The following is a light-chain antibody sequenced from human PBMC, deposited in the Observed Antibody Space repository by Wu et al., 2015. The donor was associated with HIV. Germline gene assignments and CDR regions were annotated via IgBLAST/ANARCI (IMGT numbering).Light chain of an antibody. CDR3: QHYYNTPFT. CDR2: AAS. V-gene: IGKV1-NL1*01. J-gene: IGKJ2*01. Sequence: IQMTQSPSSLSASVGDRVTITCRASQGISSSLAWYQQRPGKAPKLLIYAASDLESGVPSRFSGSGSGTDYTLTISSLQPEDFATYYCQHYYNTPFTFGQGTKLEIK. CDR1: QGISSS.